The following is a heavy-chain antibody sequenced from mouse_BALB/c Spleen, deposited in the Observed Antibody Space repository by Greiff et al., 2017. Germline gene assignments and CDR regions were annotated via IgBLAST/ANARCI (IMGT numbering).Heavy chain of an antibody. V-gene: IGHV5-12-2*01. CDR2: ISNGGGST. CDR3: ARHGDLYSYYYAMDY. CDR1: GFTFSSYT. J-gene: IGHJ4*01. D-gene: IGHD1-1*01. Sequence: EVKLVESGGGLVQPGGSLKLSCAASGFTFSSYTMSWVRQTPEKRLEWVAYISNGGGSTYYPDTVKGRFTISRDNAKNTLYLQMSSLKSEDTAMYYCARHGDLYSYYYAMDYWGQGTSVTVSS.